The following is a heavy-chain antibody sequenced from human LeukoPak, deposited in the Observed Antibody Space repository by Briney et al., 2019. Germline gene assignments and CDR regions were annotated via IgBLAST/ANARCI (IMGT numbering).Heavy chain of an antibody. CDR3: ARLDSSSWYADYYYGMDV. V-gene: IGHV4-34*01. CDR1: GGSFSGYY. D-gene: IGHD6-13*01. J-gene: IGHJ6*02. Sequence: SSETLSLTCAVYGGSFSGYYWSWIRQPPGKGLEWIGEINHSGSTNYNPSLKSRVTISVDTSKNQFSLKLSSVTAADTAVYYCARLDSSSWYADYYYGMDVWGQGTTVTVSS. CDR2: INHSGST.